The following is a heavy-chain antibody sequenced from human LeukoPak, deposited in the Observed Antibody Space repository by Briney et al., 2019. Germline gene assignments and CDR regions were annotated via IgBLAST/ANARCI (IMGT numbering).Heavy chain of an antibody. J-gene: IGHJ5*02. Sequence: ASVKVSCKTSGYTFTSYGLSWVRQAPGQGLEWMGCIITYNGNTYYSQKLQGRVTMTTDTSTSTAYMELSSLRSEDTAVYYCARGTGLYYDILTGYYSWFDPWGQGTLVTVSS. V-gene: IGHV1-18*01. CDR2: IITYNGNT. CDR3: ARGTGLYYDILTGYYSWFDP. CDR1: GYTFTSYG. D-gene: IGHD3-9*01.